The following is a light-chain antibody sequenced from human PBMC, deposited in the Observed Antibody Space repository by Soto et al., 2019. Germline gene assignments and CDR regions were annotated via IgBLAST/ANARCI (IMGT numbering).Light chain of an antibody. CDR2: GAS. Sequence: EIVLTQSPGTLSLSSGERATLSCRASQSISSSYLAWYQQKPGQAPRLLIYGASNRATGIPDRFSGRGSGTDFTLTISRLEPEDFAVYFCQRYGHQNRRSPMYTFGQGTKLEIK. CDR3: QRYGHQNRRSPMYT. J-gene: IGKJ2*01. CDR1: QSISSSY. V-gene: IGKV3-20*01.